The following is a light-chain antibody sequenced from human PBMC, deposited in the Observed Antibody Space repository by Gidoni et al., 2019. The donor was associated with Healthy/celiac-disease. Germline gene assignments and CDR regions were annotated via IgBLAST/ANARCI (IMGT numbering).Light chain of an antibody. CDR2: DAP. CDR1: QSVSSY. CDR3: QQRSNWPPET. J-gene: IGKJ1*01. V-gene: IGKV3-11*01. Sequence: DIVLTQSPATLSLSPGERATPPCRASQSVSSYLAWYQQKPGQAPRLLIYDAPNRATGIPARFSGSGSGTDFTLTISSLEPEDFAVYYCQQRSNWPPETFGQGTKVEIK.